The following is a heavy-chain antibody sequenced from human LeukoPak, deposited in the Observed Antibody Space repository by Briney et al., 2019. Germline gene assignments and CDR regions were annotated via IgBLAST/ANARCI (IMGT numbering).Heavy chain of an antibody. CDR1: GYTFTSYY. CDR3: ARKGYDFWSGYIMYYFDY. D-gene: IGHD3-3*01. V-gene: IGHV1-46*01. Sequence: PGASVKVSCKASGYTFTSYYMHWVRRAPGQGLEWMGIINPSGGSTSYAQKFQGRVTMTRDTSTSTVYMELSSLRSEDTAVYYCARKGYDFWSGYIMYYFDYWGQGTLVTVSS. J-gene: IGHJ4*02. CDR2: INPSGGST.